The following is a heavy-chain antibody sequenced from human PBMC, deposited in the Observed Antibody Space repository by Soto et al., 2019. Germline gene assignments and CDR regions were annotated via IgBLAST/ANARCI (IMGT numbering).Heavy chain of an antibody. V-gene: IGHV4-61*01. Sequence: QVQLQESGPGLVKPSETLSLTCTVSGGSVSSGSYYWSWIRQPPGKGLEWIGYIYYSGSTNYNPSLQSRVTISVDTSKNQFSLKLSSVTAADTAVYYCAGYCSGGSCYPAFEYFQHWGQGTLVTVSS. CDR3: AGYCSGGSCYPAFEYFQH. CDR2: IYYSGST. D-gene: IGHD2-15*01. CDR1: GGSVSSGSYY. J-gene: IGHJ1*01.